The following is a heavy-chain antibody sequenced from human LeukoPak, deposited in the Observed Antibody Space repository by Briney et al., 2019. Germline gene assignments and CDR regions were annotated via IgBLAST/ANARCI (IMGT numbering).Heavy chain of an antibody. CDR1: GFTFSSYE. Sequence: GGSLRLSCAASGFTFSSYEMNWVRQAPGKGLEWVSYISSSGITIYYADSVKGRFTVSRDNAKNSLYLQMNSLRAEDTAVYYCAREDDSSGCIPYWGQGTLVTVSS. V-gene: IGHV3-48*03. J-gene: IGHJ4*02. CDR3: AREDDSSGCIPY. CDR2: ISSSGITI. D-gene: IGHD3-22*01.